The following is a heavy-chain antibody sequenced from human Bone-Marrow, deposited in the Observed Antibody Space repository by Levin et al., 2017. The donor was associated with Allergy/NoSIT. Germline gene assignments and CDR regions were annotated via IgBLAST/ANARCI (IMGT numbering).Heavy chain of an antibody. J-gene: IGHJ4*02. Sequence: GSLRLSCAVYGGSFSGYYWGWIRQPPGKGLEWIGEINHSGSTNYNPSLKSRVSISVDTSKNQFSLKLSSVTAAGTAVYYCARVLSGYDLDYWGQGTLVTVSS. CDR3: ARVLSGYDLDY. CDR1: GGSFSGYY. D-gene: IGHD5-12*01. V-gene: IGHV4-34*01. CDR2: INHSGST.